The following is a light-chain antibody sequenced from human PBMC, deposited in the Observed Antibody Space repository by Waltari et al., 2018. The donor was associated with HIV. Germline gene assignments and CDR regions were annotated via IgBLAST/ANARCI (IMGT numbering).Light chain of an antibody. Sequence: SSVLTQPPSVSVAPGTTATITCGGKNIERKSGHRYQQKQGQAPVLGICYDSDRPSGIPERFSGSNSGNTATLTISRVGVGDEADYYCQVWDSTIDHVLFGGGTKLTVL. CDR2: YDS. J-gene: IGLJ2*01. CDR1: NIERKS. V-gene: IGLV3-21*04. CDR3: QVWDSTIDHVL.